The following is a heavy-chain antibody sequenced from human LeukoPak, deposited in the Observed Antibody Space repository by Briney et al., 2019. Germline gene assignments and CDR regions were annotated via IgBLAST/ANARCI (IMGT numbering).Heavy chain of an antibody. J-gene: IGHJ4*02. CDR3: AKWSGDYPSYYLDY. CDR1: GFTFSSYG. V-gene: IGHV3-30*02. Sequence: GGSLRLSCAASGFTFSSYGLHWVRQAPGKGLEWVALIRSDGSSKNYVESVKGRFTVSRDASKKTVYLQMNSLRAEDTATYFCAKWSGDYPSYYLDYWGQGTLVTVSS. CDR2: IRSDGSSK. D-gene: IGHD4-17*01.